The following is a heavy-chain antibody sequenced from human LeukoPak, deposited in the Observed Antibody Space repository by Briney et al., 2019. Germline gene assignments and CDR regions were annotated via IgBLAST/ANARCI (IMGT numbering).Heavy chain of an antibody. D-gene: IGHD2-2*01. CDR1: GGFISSYY. J-gene: IGHJ3*02. Sequence: PSETLSLTCTVSGGFISSYYWSWIRQPAGKGLEWIGRIYTSGSTNYNPSLKSRVTMSVDTSKNQFSLKLSSVTAADTAVYYCAREGDIVVVPAESRIGDAFDIWGQGTMVTVSS. CDR3: AREGDIVVVPAESRIGDAFDI. V-gene: IGHV4-4*07. CDR2: IYTSGST.